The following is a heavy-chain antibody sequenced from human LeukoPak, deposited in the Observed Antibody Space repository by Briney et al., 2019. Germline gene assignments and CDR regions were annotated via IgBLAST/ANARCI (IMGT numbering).Heavy chain of an antibody. CDR1: GFTFSSYW. CDR2: IKNDGSEE. CDR3: ARAIRGSAVDTGDR. V-gene: IGHV3-7*01. J-gene: IGHJ4*02. D-gene: IGHD3-10*01. Sequence: PGGSLRLSCAASGFTFSSYWMRWVRQALGKGLEGVANIKNDGSEEYYVDSVKGRFTISRDNAKNSLFLQMNSLTVEDTAVYYCARAIRGSAVDTGDRWGQGTLVTVSS.